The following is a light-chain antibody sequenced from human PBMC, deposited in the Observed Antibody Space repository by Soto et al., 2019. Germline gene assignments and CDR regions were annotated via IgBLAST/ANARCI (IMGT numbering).Light chain of an antibody. CDR3: NSYTTANTYV. Sequence: QSVLTQPASVSGSPGQSITISCSGSSSDNGEYKYVSWYQQHPGKAPKLMIYYVTNRPSGVSDRFSGSKSGSTASLTISGLQAEDEADYYCNSYTTANTYVFGSGTKVTVL. CDR2: YVT. J-gene: IGLJ1*01. V-gene: IGLV2-14*01. CDR1: SSDNGEYKY.